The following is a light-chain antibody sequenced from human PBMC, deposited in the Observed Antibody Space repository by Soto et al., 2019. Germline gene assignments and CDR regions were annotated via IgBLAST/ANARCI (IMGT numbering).Light chain of an antibody. Sequence: DIQMTQSPSTLSATVGDRVTITCRASQTISNWLAWYQVKTGXXXKXXXXXXYSLESGVPSRFSGSGSGTEFTLTISSLQPDDFATYFCKQYSTYSWTFGQGTKGDMK. CDR1: QTISNW. CDR2: XXY. J-gene: IGKJ1*01. CDR3: KQYSTYSWT. V-gene: IGKV1-5*01.